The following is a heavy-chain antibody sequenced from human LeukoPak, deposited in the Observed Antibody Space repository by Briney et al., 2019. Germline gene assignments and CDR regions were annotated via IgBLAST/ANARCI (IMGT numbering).Heavy chain of an antibody. Sequence: ASVKASCKASGYTFTTYKMHWVRQAPGQGLEWVGIINPSDGDRRNAQKFQGRVTMTRDTSTSTVYMELSSLRSEDTAVYYCAKDGGSYSADYWGQGTLVTVSS. D-gene: IGHD3-10*01. CDR1: GYTFTTYK. J-gene: IGHJ4*02. CDR3: AKDGGSYSADY. CDR2: INPSDGDR. V-gene: IGHV1-46*01.